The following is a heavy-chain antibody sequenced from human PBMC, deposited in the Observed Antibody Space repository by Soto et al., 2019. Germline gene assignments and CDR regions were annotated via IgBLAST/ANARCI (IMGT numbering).Heavy chain of an antibody. V-gene: IGHV4-31*11. Sequence: TLSIDSGISAGTIRSGGYYWSWIRQHPGKGLEWIGYIFYSGTTYYNPSLKSRVTISVDTSKNQFSLKLSSVTAADTAVYYCARTVDHWGQGTLVTSPQ. J-gene: IGHJ5*02. CDR2: IFYSGTT. CDR1: AGTIRSGGYY. CDR3: ARTVDH.